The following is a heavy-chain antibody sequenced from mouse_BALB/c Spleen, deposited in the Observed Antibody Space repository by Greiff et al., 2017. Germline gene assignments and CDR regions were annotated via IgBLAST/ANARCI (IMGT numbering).Heavy chain of an antibody. J-gene: IGHJ4*01. D-gene: IGHD1-1*01. Sequence: QVQLQESAAELARPGASVKMSCKASGYTFTSYTMHWVKQRPGQGLEWIGYINPSSGYTEYNQKFKDKTTLTADKSSSTAYMQLSSLTSEDSAVYYCARREKLRAMDYWGQGTSVTVSS. CDR2: INPSSGYT. V-gene: IGHV1-4*02. CDR1: GYTFTSYT. CDR3: ARREKLRAMDY.